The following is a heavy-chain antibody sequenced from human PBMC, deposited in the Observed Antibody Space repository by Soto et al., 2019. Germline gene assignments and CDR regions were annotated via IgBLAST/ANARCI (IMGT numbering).Heavy chain of an antibody. CDR2: ISFDGERQ. CDR3: ARDLFGAAAGPFDY. J-gene: IGHJ4*02. V-gene: IGHV3-30*04. CDR1: GFTFSSYA. D-gene: IGHD6-13*01. Sequence: QVQLVESGGGVVQPGRALRLSCAASGFTFSSYAIHWVRQAPGKGLEWLTLISFDGERQYYADSVKGRFTISRDNSKNTLYLPMNSLRTEDTAVYYCARDLFGAAAGPFDYWGQGTLVTVSS.